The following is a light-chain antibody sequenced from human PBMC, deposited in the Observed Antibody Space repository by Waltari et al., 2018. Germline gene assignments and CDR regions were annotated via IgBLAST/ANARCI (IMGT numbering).Light chain of an antibody. CDR1: QTISSY. CDR2: AAS. J-gene: IGKJ4*01. Sequence: EIQMTQSPSSLSASVGDTVAITCRARQTISSYINWYQQKPGKAPKLLIYAASTLQRGVPSRFSGSGSGTDVTLTITSLQPEDFATYYCQQSSGTPLTFGGGTRVEIK. CDR3: QQSSGTPLT. V-gene: IGKV1-39*01.